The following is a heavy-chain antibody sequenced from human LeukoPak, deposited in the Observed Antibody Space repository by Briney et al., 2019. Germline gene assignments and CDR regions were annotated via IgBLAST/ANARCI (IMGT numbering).Heavy chain of an antibody. J-gene: IGHJ4*02. D-gene: IGHD6-19*01. Sequence: PSETLSLTCTVSGGSISSYYWSWIRQPPGKGLEWIGYIYYSGSTNYNPSLKSRVTISVDTSKIQFSLELSSVTAADTAVYYCARVKSPRSLSGWPPGPYFDYWGRGTLVTVSS. CDR3: ARVKSPRSLSGWPPGPYFDY. CDR1: GGSISSYY. V-gene: IGHV4-59*01. CDR2: IYYSGST.